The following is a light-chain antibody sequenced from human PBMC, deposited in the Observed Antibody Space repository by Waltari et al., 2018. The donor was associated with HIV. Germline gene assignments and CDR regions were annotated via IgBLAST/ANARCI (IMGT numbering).Light chain of an antibody. J-gene: IGKJ1*01. CDR1: QSISSY. Sequence: DIQMTQSPSSLSASVGDRVTITCRASQSISSYLNWYQQKPGKAPKLLIYAASSLQSGVPSRFSGSGSGTDFTLTISSLQPEDFATYYCRQSYGTPRTFGQGTKVEIK. V-gene: IGKV1-39*01. CDR2: AAS. CDR3: RQSYGTPRT.